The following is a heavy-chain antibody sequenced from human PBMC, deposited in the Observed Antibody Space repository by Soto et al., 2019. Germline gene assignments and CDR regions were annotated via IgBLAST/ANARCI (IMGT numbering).Heavy chain of an antibody. V-gene: IGHV1-3*05. D-gene: IGHD2-15*01. CDR2: INAGNGNT. Sequence: QVQLVQSGAEEKKPGASVKVSCKASGYTFTSYAMHWVRQAPGQRLEWMGWINAGNGNTKYSQKFQGRVTITRDTTASTADMGLSSLRSEDTPVYCSARQPGGSRTAVDSWGQGTLVTVSS. CDR1: GYTFTSYA. J-gene: IGHJ4*02. CDR3: ARQPGGSRTAVDS.